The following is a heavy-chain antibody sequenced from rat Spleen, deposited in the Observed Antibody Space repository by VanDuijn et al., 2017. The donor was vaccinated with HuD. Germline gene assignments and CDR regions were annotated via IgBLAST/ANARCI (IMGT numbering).Heavy chain of an antibody. CDR3: ARDRLQWFDY. J-gene: IGHJ2*01. D-gene: IGHD1-1*01. CDR2: IWSGGST. V-gene: IGHV2-15*01. Sequence: QVQLKESGPGLVQPSETLSLTCTVSGFSLTSNSVSWVRQPPGKGLEWMGAIWSGGSTGVYSGFKSRLSISRDTSKSQVFLKMNSRQTEDTAIYYCARDRLQWFDYWGQGVMVTVSS. CDR1: GFSLTSNS.